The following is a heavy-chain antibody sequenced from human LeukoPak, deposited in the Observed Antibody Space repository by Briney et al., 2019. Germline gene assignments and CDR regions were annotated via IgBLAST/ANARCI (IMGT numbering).Heavy chain of an antibody. Sequence: SVKVSCTASGGTFSSYAISWVRQAPGQGLEWMGGIIPIFGTANYAQKFQGRVTITTDESTSTAYMELSSQRSEDTAVYYCAMAYSSSSPPFDYWGQGTLVTVSS. D-gene: IGHD6-6*01. CDR1: GGTFSSYA. CDR2: IIPIFGTA. CDR3: AMAYSSSSPPFDY. J-gene: IGHJ4*02. V-gene: IGHV1-69*05.